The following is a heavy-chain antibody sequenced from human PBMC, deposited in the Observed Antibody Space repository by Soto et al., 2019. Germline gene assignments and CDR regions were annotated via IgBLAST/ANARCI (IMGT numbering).Heavy chain of an antibody. V-gene: IGHV3-9*01. CDR2: ISWDSVNI. CDR3: AKDNPGRYGDSESTWFEP. D-gene: IGHD4-17*01. Sequence: GGSLRLSCAASGFSIDDFAMHWVRQAPGKGLEWVSSISWDSVNIGYADSVTGRFSVSRDNAKNSLFLQMSSLKPENTVFYFCAKDNPGRYGDSESTWFEPWGQGPLVTVSS. CDR1: GFSIDDFA. J-gene: IGHJ5*02.